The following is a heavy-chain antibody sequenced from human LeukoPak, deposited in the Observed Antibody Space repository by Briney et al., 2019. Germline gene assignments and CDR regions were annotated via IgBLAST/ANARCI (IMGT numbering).Heavy chain of an antibody. J-gene: IGHJ3*02. D-gene: IGHD1-26*01. Sequence: PGGSLRLSCAASGFTFSSYAMSWVRQAPGKGLEWVSAISGSGGSTYYADSVKGRFTISKDNSKNTLYLQMNSLRAEDTAVYYCAKDAKVGAALPDAFDIWGQGTMVTVSS. V-gene: IGHV3-23*01. CDR3: AKDAKVGAALPDAFDI. CDR1: GFTFSSYA. CDR2: ISGSGGST.